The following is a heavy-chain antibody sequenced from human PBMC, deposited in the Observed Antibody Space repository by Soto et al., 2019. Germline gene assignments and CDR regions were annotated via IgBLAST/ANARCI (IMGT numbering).Heavy chain of an antibody. V-gene: IGHV4-39*01. Sequence: TLSLTCTVSGGSISSSSYYYGRIHQPPGKGLEWIGSIYYSGSTYYNPSLKSRGTISVDTSKIQFSLKLSSVTAADTAVYYCARHERQWLVLGWFDPRGQGTMGTVSS. CDR2: IYYSGST. D-gene: IGHD6-19*01. CDR3: ARHERQWLVLGWFDP. CDR1: GGSISSSSYY. J-gene: IGHJ5*02.